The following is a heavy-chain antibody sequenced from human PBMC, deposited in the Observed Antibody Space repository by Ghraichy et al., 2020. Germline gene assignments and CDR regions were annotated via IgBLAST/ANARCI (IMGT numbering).Heavy chain of an antibody. Sequence: SGPTLVKPTETLTLTCTVSGFSLSNARMGVSWIRQPPGKALEWLAHIFSNDERPYSTSLKSRLTISKDTSKSQVVLTMTNMNPVDTATYYCARGGNYGDYEGNFDYWGQGTLVTVSS. CDR1: GFSLSNARMG. J-gene: IGHJ4*02. CDR2: IFSNDER. CDR3: ARGGNYGDYEGNFDY. V-gene: IGHV2-26*01. D-gene: IGHD4-17*01.